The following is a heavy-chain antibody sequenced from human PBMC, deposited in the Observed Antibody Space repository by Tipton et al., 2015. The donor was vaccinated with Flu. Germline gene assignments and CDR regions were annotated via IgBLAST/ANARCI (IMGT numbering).Heavy chain of an antibody. D-gene: IGHD3-3*01. V-gene: IGHV3-15*01. Sequence: SLRLSCAASGFTFSNAWMSWVRQAPGKGLEWVGRIKSKTDGGTTDYAAPVKGRFTISRDDSKNTLYLQMNSLKTEDTAVYYCTTDSGLEWLETELGDAFDIWGQGTMVTVSS. CDR2: IKSKTDGGTT. CDR3: TTDSGLEWLETELGDAFDI. J-gene: IGHJ3*02. CDR1: GFTFSNAW.